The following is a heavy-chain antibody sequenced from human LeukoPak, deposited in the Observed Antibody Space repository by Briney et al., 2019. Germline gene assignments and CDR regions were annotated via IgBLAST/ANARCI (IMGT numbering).Heavy chain of an antibody. Sequence: PGRSLRLSCAASGFTFSSYWMHWVRHAPGKGLVWVSRINSDGSSTSYADSVKGRFTISRDNAKNTLYLQMNSLRAEDTAVYYCARGDGGTGWYFDLWGRGTLVTVSS. J-gene: IGHJ2*01. CDR2: INSDGSST. D-gene: IGHD1-1*01. CDR3: ARGDGGTGWYFDL. V-gene: IGHV3-74*01. CDR1: GFTFSSYW.